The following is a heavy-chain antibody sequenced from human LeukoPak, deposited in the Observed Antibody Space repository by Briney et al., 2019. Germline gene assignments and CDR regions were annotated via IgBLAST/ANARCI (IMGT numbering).Heavy chain of an antibody. J-gene: IGHJ6*04. CDR2: MSHNRGS. D-gene: IGHD3-10*01. CDR3: AGYYASGVSAYDYFGMDV. V-gene: IGHV4-38-2*01. Sequence: SETLSLTGAVSGFSISSGYYWGWTRRPPGKGLEWIGTMSHNRGSYYNSSLKSRVTISMDTSKNQFSLRLSSVTAADTAVYYCAGYYASGVSAYDYFGMDVWGKGTTVTVSS. CDR1: GFSISSGYY.